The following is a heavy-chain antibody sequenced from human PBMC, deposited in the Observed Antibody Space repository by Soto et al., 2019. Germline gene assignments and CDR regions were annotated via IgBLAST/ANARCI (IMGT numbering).Heavy chain of an antibody. D-gene: IGHD4-17*01. CDR1: GFSLTTSGVG. Sequence: QITLKESGPTLVKPTQTLTLTCTFYGFSLTTSGVGVGWIRQPPGKALEWLALIYGDDNKRYSPSLKSRLTITQATSKNEVVRKMTNMDPADTATYFCAHRTTTVTWWFDPWGQGTLVTVSS. V-gene: IGHV2-5*02. CDR3: AHRTTTVTWWFDP. CDR2: IYGDDNK. J-gene: IGHJ5*02.